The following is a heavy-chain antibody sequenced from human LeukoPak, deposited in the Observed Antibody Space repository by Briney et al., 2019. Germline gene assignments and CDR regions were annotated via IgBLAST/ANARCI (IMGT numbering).Heavy chain of an antibody. V-gene: IGHV3-7*01. CDR3: ATTTTRYDSSGYNLFDY. D-gene: IGHD3-22*01. CDR1: GFTFSSYW. Sequence: GSLRLSCAASGFTFSSYWMSWVRQAPGKGLEWVANIKQDGSEKYYVDSVKGRFTTSRDNAKNSLYLQLNSLRAEDTAVYYCATTTTRYDSSGYNLFDYWGQGTLVTVSS. CDR2: IKQDGSEK. J-gene: IGHJ4*02.